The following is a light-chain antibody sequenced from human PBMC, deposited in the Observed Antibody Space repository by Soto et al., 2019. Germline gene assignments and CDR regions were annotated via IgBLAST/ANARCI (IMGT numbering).Light chain of an antibody. V-gene: IGLV1-40*01. J-gene: IGLJ1*01. CDR3: QSYDSSLSGLDV. CDR1: SSNIGAGYD. CDR2: GNS. Sequence: QSVLTQPPSVSGAPEPRVTLSCTGSSSNIGAGYDVHWYQQLPGTAPKLLIYGNSNRPSGVPDRFSGSKSGTSASLAITGLQAEDEADYYCQSYDSSLSGLDVFGTGTKLTVL.